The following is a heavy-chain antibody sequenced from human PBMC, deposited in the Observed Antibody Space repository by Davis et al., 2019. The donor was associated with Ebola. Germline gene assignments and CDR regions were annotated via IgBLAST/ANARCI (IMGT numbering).Heavy chain of an antibody. V-gene: IGHV1-18*01. J-gene: IGHJ5*02. CDR2: INAYTGVT. CDR3: ARFELAARPGWFDP. Sequence: ASVKVSCKASGYTFTNYGISWVRQAPGQGLEWMGRINAYTGVTSYAQKVKGRVTMTTATATNTAYMELRSLRPDDTAVYYCARFELAARPGWFDPWGQGSRVTVSS. CDR1: GYTFTNYG. D-gene: IGHD6-6*01.